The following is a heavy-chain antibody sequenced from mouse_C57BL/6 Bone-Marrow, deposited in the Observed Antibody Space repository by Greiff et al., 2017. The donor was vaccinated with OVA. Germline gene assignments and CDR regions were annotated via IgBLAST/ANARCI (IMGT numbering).Heavy chain of an antibody. D-gene: IGHD3-2*02. CDR1: GFSLTSYG. CDR2: IWRDGST. Sequence: VKLVESGPGLVAPSQSLSIPCTVSGFSLTSYGVHWVRQPPGKGLEWLVVIWRDGSTTYNSALNSRLSISKDNSKSQVFLKMNSLQTDDTAMYYCAIHSSGYPAWFAYWGQGTLVTVSA. V-gene: IGHV2-6*03. J-gene: IGHJ3*01. CDR3: AIHSSGYPAWFAY.